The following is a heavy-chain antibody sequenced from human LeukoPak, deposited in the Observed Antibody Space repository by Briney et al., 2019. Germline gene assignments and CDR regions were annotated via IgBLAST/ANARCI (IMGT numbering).Heavy chain of an antibody. J-gene: IGHJ4*02. CDR3: ARRAGYYFDY. Sequence: GGSLRLSCAASGLTFSSFSMNWVRQAPGKGLEWVSSISISGSYIYYADSVRGRFTISRDNAKNSLYLQMNSLRAEDTAVYYCARRAGYYFDYWSQGTLVTVSS. CDR2: ISISGSYI. V-gene: IGHV3-21*01. CDR1: GLTFSSFS.